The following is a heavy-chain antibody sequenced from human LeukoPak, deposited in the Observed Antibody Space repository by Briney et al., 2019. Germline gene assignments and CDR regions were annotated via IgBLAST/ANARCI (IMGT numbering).Heavy chain of an antibody. V-gene: IGHV3-7*01. CDR2: IKQDGSEK. D-gene: IGHD2/OR15-2a*01. J-gene: IGHJ5*02. CDR3: ARDGETTFWPTYNRFDP. CDR1: GFTFSSYW. Sequence: GGSLRLSCAASGFTFSSYWMSWVRQAPGKGLEWVANIKQDGSEKYYVDSVKGRFTISRDNAKNSLYLQMNSLRAEDTAVYYCARDGETTFWPTYNRFDPWGQGTLVTVSS.